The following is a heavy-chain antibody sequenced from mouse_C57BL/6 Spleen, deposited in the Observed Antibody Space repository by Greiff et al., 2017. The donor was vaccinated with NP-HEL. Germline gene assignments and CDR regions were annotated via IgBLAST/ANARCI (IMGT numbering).Heavy chain of an antibody. D-gene: IGHD4-1*01. V-gene: IGHV1-64*01. CDR2: IHPNSGST. CDR3: ARSGERGLWFAY. CDR1: GYTFTSYW. J-gene: IGHJ3*01. Sequence: QVQLQQPGAELVKPGASVKLSCKASGYTFTSYWMHWVKQRPGQGLEWIGMIHPNSGSTNYNEKFKSKATLTVDKSTSTAYMQLSSLTSEDSAVYYCARSGERGLWFAYWGQGTLVTVSA.